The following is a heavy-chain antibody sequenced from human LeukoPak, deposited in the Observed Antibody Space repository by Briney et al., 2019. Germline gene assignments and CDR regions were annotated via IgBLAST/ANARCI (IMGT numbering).Heavy chain of an antibody. CDR2: MSLSGST. CDR3: ARGYYTAFDI. D-gene: IGHD3-3*01. V-gene: IGHV4-4*02. J-gene: IGHJ3*02. CDR1: GGSISSTNW. Sequence: SGTLSLTCAVSGGSISSTNWWSWVRQPPGKGLEWIGEMSLSGSTNYNPSLKSRVTISVDTSKNQFSLKLSSVTAADTAVYYCARGYYTAFDIWGQGTMVTVSS.